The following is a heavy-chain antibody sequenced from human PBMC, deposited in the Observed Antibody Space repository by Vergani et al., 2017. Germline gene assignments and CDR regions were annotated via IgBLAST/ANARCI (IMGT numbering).Heavy chain of an antibody. CDR2: IYYSGST. CDR3: ARGRGYCSSTSCYAQDEEYYYYGMDV. V-gene: IGHV4-59*01. Sequence: QVQLQESGPGLVKPSETLSLTCTVSGGSISSYYWSWIRQPPGKGLEWIGYIYYSGSTNYNPSLKSRVTISVDTSKNQFSLKLSSVTAADTAVYYCARGRGYCSSTSCYAQDEEYYYYGMDVWGQG. D-gene: IGHD2-2*01. CDR1: GGSISSYY. J-gene: IGHJ6*02.